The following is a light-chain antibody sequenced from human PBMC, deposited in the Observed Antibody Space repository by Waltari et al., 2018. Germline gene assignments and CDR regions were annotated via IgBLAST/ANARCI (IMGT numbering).Light chain of an antibody. J-gene: IGLJ3*02. V-gene: IGLV1-47*01. CDR2: RYS. CDR3: ATWDGSLSEWV. Sequence: QSVLTQPPSASGPPGQRITISCSGSTSNIGSNWIYGYQQPPGAAPTLLLYRYSSRPAGVSDGFPGSKSGTSASLAINGLRDEDETDFYCATWDGSLSEWVFGGGTKVTVL. CDR1: TSNIGSNW.